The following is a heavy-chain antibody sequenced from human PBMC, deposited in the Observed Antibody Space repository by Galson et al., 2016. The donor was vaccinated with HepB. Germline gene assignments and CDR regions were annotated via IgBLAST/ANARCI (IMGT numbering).Heavy chain of an antibody. CDR2: IKHDGREI. V-gene: IGHV3-7*03. CDR1: GFIFSNHW. J-gene: IGHJ4*02. Sequence: SCAASGFIFSNHWMIWVRQAPGKGLEWVANIKHDGREIYYVDSVKGRFPISRDNAKNSLFLQMNSLRVEDTAMYFCVRRHWYDTPWGYFDYWGQGTQVTVSS. CDR3: VRRHWYDTPWGYFDY. D-gene: IGHD1-1*01.